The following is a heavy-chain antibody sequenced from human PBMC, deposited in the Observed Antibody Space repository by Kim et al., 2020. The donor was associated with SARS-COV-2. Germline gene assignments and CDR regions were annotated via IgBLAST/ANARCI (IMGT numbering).Heavy chain of an antibody. CDR1: GFTFSNYW. J-gene: IGHJ4*02. V-gene: IGHV3-74*01. CDR2: INGDGSNT. D-gene: IGHD5-12*01. Sequence: GSLRLSCAASGFTFSNYWMHWVRQAPGKRLVWVSRINGDGSNTAYADSVKGRCTISRDNAKNTLYLQMNSLRAEDTAVYYCARLHAGSDLDYCGKGTLV. CDR3: ARLHAGSDLDY.